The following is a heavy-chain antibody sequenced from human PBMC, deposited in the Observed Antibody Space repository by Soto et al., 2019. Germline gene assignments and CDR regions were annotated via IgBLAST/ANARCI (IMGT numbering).Heavy chain of an antibody. D-gene: IGHD3-3*01. Sequence: QVTLKESGPVLVKPTETLTLTCTVSGFSLSNARMGVSWIRQPPGKALEWLAHIFSHDEKSYSTSLKSRLTNSEDNSKSQVVLTMTNMGPGDAATYFCARKGGYYGFWSGYYTGIPFDHWGQGTLVTVSS. CDR1: GFSLSNARMG. CDR2: IFSHDEK. J-gene: IGHJ4*02. V-gene: IGHV2-26*01. CDR3: ARKGGYYGFWSGYYTGIPFDH.